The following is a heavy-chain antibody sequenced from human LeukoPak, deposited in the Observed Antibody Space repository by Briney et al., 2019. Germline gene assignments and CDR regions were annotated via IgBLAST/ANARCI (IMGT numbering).Heavy chain of an antibody. CDR1: GGSISSGDYY. J-gene: IGHJ4*02. V-gene: IGHV4-30-4*08. D-gene: IGHD6-6*01. CDR2: IYYSGST. CDR3: ARVPLWGSSPYLFDY. Sequence: PSETLSHTCTVSGGSISSGDYYWSWIRQPPGKGLEWIGYIYYSGSTYYNPSLKSRVTISVDTSKNQFSLKLSSVTAADTAVYYCARVPLWGSSPYLFDYWGQGTLVTVSS.